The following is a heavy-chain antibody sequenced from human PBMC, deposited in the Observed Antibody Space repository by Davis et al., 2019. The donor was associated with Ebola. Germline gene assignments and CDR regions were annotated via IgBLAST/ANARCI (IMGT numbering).Heavy chain of an antibody. CDR1: GFTFSDHY. J-gene: IGHJ6*03. Sequence: PGGSLRLSCAVSGFTFSDHYMDWVRQAPGKGLEWVGRTRNKAKSYTTEYAESVKGRFSISRDDSKNSLYLQMNSLKTEDTAVYHCARAASYRNYYYMDVWGKGTTVTVSS. CDR2: TRNKAKSYTT. D-gene: IGHD3-10*01. CDR3: ARAASYRNYYYMDV. V-gene: IGHV3-72*01.